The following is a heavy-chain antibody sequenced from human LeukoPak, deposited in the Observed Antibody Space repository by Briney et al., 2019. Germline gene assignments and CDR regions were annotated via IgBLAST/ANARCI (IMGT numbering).Heavy chain of an antibody. D-gene: IGHD3-10*01. Sequence: GGTLRLSCAASGFTFNTYGMSWVRQAPGKGLEWVSGISGSGGPTYYADSVKGRFTISRDDPHNTLYLQMNSRRAEDTAVYFCARGGVDYYGSGTYYLMYYFDYWGQGALVTVSS. V-gene: IGHV3-23*01. J-gene: IGHJ4*02. CDR2: ISGSGGPT. CDR3: ARGGVDYYGSGTYYLMYYFDY. CDR1: GFTFNTYG.